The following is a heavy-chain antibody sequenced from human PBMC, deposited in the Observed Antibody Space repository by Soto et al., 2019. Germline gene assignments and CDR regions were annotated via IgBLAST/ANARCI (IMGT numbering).Heavy chain of an antibody. CDR3: TRDASRDSSARGWFDP. V-gene: IGHV4-4*07. Sequence: ETLSLTCTVSGASISGFYWSWIRKSAGKGLEWIGRIYATGTTDYNPSLKSRVMMSVDTSKKQFSLRAEDTAVYYCTRDASRDSSARGWFDPWGPGTLVTVSS. J-gene: IGHJ5*02. D-gene: IGHD6-13*01. CDR2: IYATGTT. CDR1: GASISGFY.